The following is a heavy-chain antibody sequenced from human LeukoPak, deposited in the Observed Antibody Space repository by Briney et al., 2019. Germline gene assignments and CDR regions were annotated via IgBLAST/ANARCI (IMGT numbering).Heavy chain of an antibody. J-gene: IGHJ3*02. Sequence: PGGSLRLSCAASGFTFSRYSMNWVRQAPGKGLEWVSSISSSSSYIYYADSVKGRFTISRDNAKNSLYLQMNSLRAEDTAVYYCARAGPDSSGYYIPAFDIWGQGTMVTVSS. CDR2: ISSSSSYI. CDR3: ARAGPDSSGYYIPAFDI. CDR1: GFTFSRYS. V-gene: IGHV3-21*01. D-gene: IGHD3-22*01.